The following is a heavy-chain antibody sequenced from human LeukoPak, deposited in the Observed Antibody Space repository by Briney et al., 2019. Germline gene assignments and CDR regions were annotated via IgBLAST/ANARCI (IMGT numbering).Heavy chain of an antibody. D-gene: IGHD5-24*01. CDR2: IYTSGST. J-gene: IGHJ4*02. V-gene: IGHV4-4*07. CDR3: AREGVEVRWLQFSSYFDY. CDR1: GGSISSYY. Sequence: SETLSLTCTVSGGSISSYYWSWIRQPAGKGLEWIGRIYTSGSTNYNPSLKSRVTMSVDTSKNQFSLKLSSVTAADTAVYYCAREGVEVRWLQFSSYFDYWGQGTLVTVSS.